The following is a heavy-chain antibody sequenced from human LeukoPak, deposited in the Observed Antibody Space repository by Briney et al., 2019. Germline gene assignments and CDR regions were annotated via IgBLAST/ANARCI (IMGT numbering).Heavy chain of an antibody. D-gene: IGHD3-3*01. V-gene: IGHV4-61*02. Sequence: SETLSLTCTVSGGSISSGNYYWSWIRQPAGKGLEWIGRIYTSGSTNYNPSLKSRVTIPVDTSKNQFSLKLSSVTAADTAVYYCARASQFGNWFDPWGQGTLVTVSS. J-gene: IGHJ5*02. CDR2: IYTSGST. CDR3: ARASQFGNWFDP. CDR1: GGSISSGNYY.